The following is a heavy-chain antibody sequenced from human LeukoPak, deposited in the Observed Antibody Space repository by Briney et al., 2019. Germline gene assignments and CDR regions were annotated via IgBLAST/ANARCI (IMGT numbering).Heavy chain of an antibody. V-gene: IGHV3-23*01. CDR1: GFTFTDYA. CDR3: AYLGLSSDWNDVPGPQIDY. J-gene: IGHJ4*02. D-gene: IGHD1-1*01. Sequence: PGGSLRLSCAASGFTFTDYAMNWVRQAPGKGLEWVSTISGSGTITYYADSVRGRFTISRDYSTNTLYLQMSSLRADDTAIYYCAYLGLSSDWNDVPGPQIDYWGQGTPVTVSS. CDR2: ISGSGTIT.